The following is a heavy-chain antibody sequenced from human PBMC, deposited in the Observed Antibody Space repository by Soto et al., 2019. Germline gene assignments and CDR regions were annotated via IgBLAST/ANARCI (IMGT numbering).Heavy chain of an antibody. D-gene: IGHD3-22*01. CDR1: GGSISSGGYY. J-gene: IGHJ6*02. CDR3: ARVGGYPPTSYYGMDV. V-gene: IGHV4-30-4*08. CDR2: IYYSGST. Sequence: PSETLSLTCTVSGGSISSGGYYWSWIRQHPGKGLEWIGYIYYSGSTYYNPSLKSRVTISVDTSKNQFSLKLSSVTAADTAVYYCARVGGYPPTSYYGMDVWGQGTTVTVSS.